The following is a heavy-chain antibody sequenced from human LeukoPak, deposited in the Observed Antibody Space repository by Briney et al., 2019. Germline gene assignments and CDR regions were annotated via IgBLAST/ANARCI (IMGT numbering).Heavy chain of an antibody. V-gene: IGHV3-21*01. CDR3: VRGSFGYSGYDY. CDR1: GFTFSSYS. CDR2: ISSSSSYI. D-gene: IGHD5-12*01. Sequence: GGSLRLSCAASGFTFSSYSMNWVRQAPGKGLEWVSSISSSSSYIYYADSVKGRFTISRDNAKNSLYLQMNSLRAEDTAVYYCVRGSFGYSGYDYWGQGTLVTVSS. J-gene: IGHJ4*02.